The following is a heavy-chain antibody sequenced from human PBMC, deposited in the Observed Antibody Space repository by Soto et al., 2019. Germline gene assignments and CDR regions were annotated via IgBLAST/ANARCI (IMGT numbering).Heavy chain of an antibody. V-gene: IGHV4-59*12. CDR3: ARVDIVVVVAATNRFDP. CDR1: GGSISSYY. Sequence: ASETLSLTCTVSGGSISSYYWSWIRQPPGKGLEWIGDINHSGSTNYNPSLKSRVTISVDTSKNQFSLKLSSVTAADTAVYYCARVDIVVVVAATNRFDPWGQGTLVTVSS. CDR2: INHSGST. D-gene: IGHD2-15*01. J-gene: IGHJ5*02.